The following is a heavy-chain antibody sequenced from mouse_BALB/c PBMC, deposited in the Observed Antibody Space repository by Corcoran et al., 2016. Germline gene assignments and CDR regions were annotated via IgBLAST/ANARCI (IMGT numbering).Heavy chain of an antibody. V-gene: IGHV8-12*01. CDR2: IYWDDDK. CDR1: GFSLKPSGKG. D-gene: IGHD3-1*01. J-gene: IGHJ3*01. Sequence: QVTLKESGPGILQPSQTHSLTLSFSGFSLKPSGKGVSWIRQPSGKGLEWLAHIYWDDDKRYNPSLKSRLTISKDTSSKQVFIKITSVDTADTATYYGARRAREEGRFAYWGQGTLVTVSA. CDR3: ARRAREEGRFAY.